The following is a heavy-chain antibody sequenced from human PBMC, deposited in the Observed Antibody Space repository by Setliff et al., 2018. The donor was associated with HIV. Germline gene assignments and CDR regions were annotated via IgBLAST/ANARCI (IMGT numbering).Heavy chain of an antibody. CDR2: IRLDGSDK. Sequence: GGSLRLSCAASGFTFRNYGMHWVRQAPGKGLEWLAFIRLDGSDKFYADSVKGRFTISRDNSKNTLFLQMNSLRSEDTAVYYCAKEDQRVTSVDYWGQGTPVTVSS. CDR3: AKEDQRVTSVDY. J-gene: IGHJ4*02. D-gene: IGHD2-2*01. CDR1: GFTFRNYG. V-gene: IGHV3-30*02.